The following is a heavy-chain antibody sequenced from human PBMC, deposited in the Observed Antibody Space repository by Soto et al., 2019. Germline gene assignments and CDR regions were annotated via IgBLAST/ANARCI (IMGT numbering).Heavy chain of an antibody. CDR1: GGTLSNYA. V-gene: IGHV1-69*14. D-gene: IGHD7-27*01. CDR2: IIPMFGTA. Sequence: QVQLVQSGAEVKKPGSSVKVSCKASGGTLSNYAISWVRQAPGQGLEWMGGIIPMFGTANYAQKFQGRVTITADKSTSTAYMELSSLRSEDTAVYYCAAHFHWGPYYYYYGMDVWGQGTTVTVSS. J-gene: IGHJ6*02. CDR3: AAHFHWGPYYYYYGMDV.